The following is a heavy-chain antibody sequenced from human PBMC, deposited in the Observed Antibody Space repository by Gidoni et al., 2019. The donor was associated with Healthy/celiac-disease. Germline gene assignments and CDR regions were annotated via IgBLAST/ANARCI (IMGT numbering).Heavy chain of an antibody. CDR3: AKGSLGFGVVMPFDY. Sequence: EVQLLESGGGLVQPGGSLRLSWAASGFTFSSYAMSWVRQAPGKGLEWVSAISGSGGSTYYADSVKGRFTISRDNSKNTLYLQMNSLRAEDTAVYYCAKGSLGFGVVMPFDYWGQGTLVTVSS. CDR1: GFTFSSYA. V-gene: IGHV3-23*01. J-gene: IGHJ4*02. D-gene: IGHD3-3*01. CDR2: ISGSGGST.